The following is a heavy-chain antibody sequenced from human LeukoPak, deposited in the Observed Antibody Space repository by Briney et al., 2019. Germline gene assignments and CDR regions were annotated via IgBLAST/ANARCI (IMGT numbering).Heavy chain of an antibody. CDR1: GFTFSSYG. D-gene: IGHD2-15*01. CDR3: AKRYCSGAGCYSYDFDY. Sequence: PGGSLRLSCAASGFTFSSYGMHWVRQAPGKGLEWVAFIPYAGNNKYYADSVKGRFTISRVNSKNTLYLQMNTLRVEDTAVYYCAKRYCSGAGCYSYDFDYWGQGTLVTVSS. CDR2: IPYAGNNK. J-gene: IGHJ4*02. V-gene: IGHV3-30*02.